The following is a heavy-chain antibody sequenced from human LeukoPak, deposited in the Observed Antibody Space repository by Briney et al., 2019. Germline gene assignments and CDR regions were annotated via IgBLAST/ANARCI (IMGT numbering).Heavy chain of an antibody. CDR2: IYYSGST. CDR3: ARGASVPDTLFNY. D-gene: IGHD2-15*01. J-gene: IGHJ4*02. CDR1: GGSISSFY. Sequence: SETLSLTCTVSGGSISSFYWNWIRQPPGKGLEWIGHIYYSGSTNYNPSLRSRVTISVHTSKTQFSLRLSSVTAADTAVYYCARGASVPDTLFNYWGQGTLVTVSS. V-gene: IGHV4-59*01.